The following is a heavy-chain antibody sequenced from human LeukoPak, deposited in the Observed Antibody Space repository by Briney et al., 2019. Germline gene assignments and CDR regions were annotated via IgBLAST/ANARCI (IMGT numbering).Heavy chain of an antibody. D-gene: IGHD1-26*01. J-gene: IGHJ4*02. CDR2: ISAYNGNT. CDR3: ARGPRVVLAGASHGPIDY. CDR1: GYTFTSYG. V-gene: IGHV1-18*01. Sequence: GASVKVSCKASGYTFTSYGISWVRQAPGQGLEWMGWISAYNGNTNYAQKLLGRVTMTTDTSTSTAYMELRSLRSDDTAVYYCARGPRVVLAGASHGPIDYWGQGTLVTVSS.